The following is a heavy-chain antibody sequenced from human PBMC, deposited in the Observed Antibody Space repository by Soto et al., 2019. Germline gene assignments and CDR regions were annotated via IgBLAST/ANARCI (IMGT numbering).Heavy chain of an antibody. Sequence: QVQLVESGGGVVQPGRSLRLSCAASGFTFSSYAMHWVRQAPGKGLEWVAVISYDGSNKYYADSVKGRFTISRDNSKNTLYLQMNSLRAEDTAVYYCAGLNRGYCSSTRCYDRSDYYYYGMDVWGQGTTVTVSS. D-gene: IGHD2-2*01. V-gene: IGHV3-30-3*01. J-gene: IGHJ6*02. CDR3: AGLNRGYCSSTRCYDRSDYYYYGMDV. CDR2: ISYDGSNK. CDR1: GFTFSSYA.